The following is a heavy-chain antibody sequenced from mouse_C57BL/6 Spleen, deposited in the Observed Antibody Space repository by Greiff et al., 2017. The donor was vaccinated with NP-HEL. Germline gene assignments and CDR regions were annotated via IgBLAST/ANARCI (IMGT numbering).Heavy chain of an antibody. CDR3: SYYGGISGAMDY. J-gene: IGHJ4*01. CDR2: IYPGDGDT. CDR1: GYAFSSSW. Sequence: QVQLKESGPELVKPGASVKISCKASGYAFSSSWMNWVKQRPGKGLEWIGRIYPGDGDTNYNGKFKGKATLTADKSSSTAYMQLSSLTSEDSAVYFCSYYGGISGAMDYWGQGTSVTVSS. D-gene: IGHD1-1*02. V-gene: IGHV1-82*01.